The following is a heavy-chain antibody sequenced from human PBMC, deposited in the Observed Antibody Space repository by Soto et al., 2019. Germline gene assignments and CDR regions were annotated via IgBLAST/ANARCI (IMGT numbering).Heavy chain of an antibody. Sequence: QVRLEESGPGLVKPSETLSLICSVSGGSVNNANYFWNWIRHHPENGLEWIGYIYYSGSTRYNPSFKTRATLSIDTSKNQISLRLNSVTVADPAVYFCARDADYGGSRGGMDVWGRGTTVTVSS. D-gene: IGHD4-17*01. CDR2: IYYSGST. J-gene: IGHJ6*02. CDR1: GGSVNNANYF. V-gene: IGHV4-31*03. CDR3: ARDADYGGSRGGMDV.